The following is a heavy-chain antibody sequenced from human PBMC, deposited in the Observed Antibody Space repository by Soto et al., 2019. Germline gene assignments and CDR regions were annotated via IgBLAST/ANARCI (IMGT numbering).Heavy chain of an antibody. CDR3: ARGGYCSGGSCSDAFDI. CDR2: IIPIFGTA. V-gene: IGHV1-69*01. Sequence: QVQLVQSGAEVKKPGSSVKVSCKASGGTFSSYAISWVRQAPGQGLEWMGGIIPIFGTANYAQKFQGRVTITADESTSTAYMELSSLSSEDTAVYYCARGGYCSGGSCSDAFDIWGQGTMVTVSS. CDR1: GGTFSSYA. J-gene: IGHJ3*02. D-gene: IGHD2-15*01.